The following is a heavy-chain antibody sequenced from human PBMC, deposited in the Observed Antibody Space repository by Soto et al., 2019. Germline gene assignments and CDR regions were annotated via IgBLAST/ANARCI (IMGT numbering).Heavy chain of an antibody. V-gene: IGHV5-51*01. CDR1: GYSFTSYW. Sequence: EVQLVPSGAEVKKPGESLKVSCKGSGYSFTSYWIGWVRQMPGKGLEWMGIIYPGDSDTRYSPSFQGQVTISADKSISTAYLQWSSLKASDTAMYYCARHEGYYGSPAAGLFDYWGQRTLVIVSS. CDR2: IYPGDSDT. J-gene: IGHJ4*02. CDR3: ARHEGYYGSPAAGLFDY. D-gene: IGHD3-10*01.